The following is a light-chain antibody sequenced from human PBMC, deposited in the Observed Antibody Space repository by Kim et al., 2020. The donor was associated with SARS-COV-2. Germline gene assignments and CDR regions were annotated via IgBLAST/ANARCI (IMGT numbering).Light chain of an antibody. CDR3: AAWDDSLSSHVV. CDR2: RNN. V-gene: IGLV1-47*01. Sequence: QSVLTQPPSASATPGQRVTISCSGSSSNIGSNYVYWYQQLPGTAPKLLIYRNNQRPSGVPDRFSVSKSGTSASLAISGLRSEDEADYYCAAWDDSLSSHVVFGGGTQLTVL. J-gene: IGLJ2*01. CDR1: SSNIGSNY.